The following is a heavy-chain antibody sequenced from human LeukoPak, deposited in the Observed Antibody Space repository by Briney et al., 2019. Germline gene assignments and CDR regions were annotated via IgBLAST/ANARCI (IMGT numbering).Heavy chain of an antibody. D-gene: IGHD6-19*01. CDR2: ISGSGGST. J-gene: IGHJ4*02. V-gene: IGHV3-23*01. CDR3: AREPAGTGQPYFDY. CDR1: GFTFSSYA. Sequence: GGSLRLSCAASGFTFSSYAMSWVRQAPGKGLEWVSAISGSGGSTYYADSVKGRFTISRDNSKNTLYLQMNSLRAEDTAAYYCAREPAGTGQPYFDYWGQGTLVTVSS.